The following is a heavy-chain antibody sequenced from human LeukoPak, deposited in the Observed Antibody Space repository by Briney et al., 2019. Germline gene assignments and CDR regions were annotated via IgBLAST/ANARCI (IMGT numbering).Heavy chain of an antibody. CDR3: ARGYSSSWYSGTEH. CDR2: INTNTGNP. J-gene: IGHJ1*01. D-gene: IGHD6-13*01. V-gene: IGHV7-4-1*02. CDR1: GYTFTSYG. Sequence: ASVKVSCKASGYTFTSYGISWVRQAPGQGLEWMGWINTNTGNPTYAQGFTGRFVFSLDTSVSTAYLQISSLKAEDTAVYYCARGYSSSWYSGTEHWGQGTLVTVSS.